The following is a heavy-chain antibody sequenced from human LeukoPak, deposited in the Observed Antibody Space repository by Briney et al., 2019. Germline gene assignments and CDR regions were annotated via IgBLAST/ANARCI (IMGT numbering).Heavy chain of an antibody. D-gene: IGHD2-15*01. V-gene: IGHV1-69*04. Sequence: GSSVKVSCKASGGTFSSYAIIWVRQAPGQGLEWMGRIIPILGIANYAQKFQGRVTITADKSTSTAYMELSSLRSEDTAVYYCARADRGYCSGGSCYPGDYWGQGTLVTVSS. CDR1: GGTFSSYA. CDR3: ARADRGYCSGGSCYPGDY. J-gene: IGHJ4*02. CDR2: IIPILGIA.